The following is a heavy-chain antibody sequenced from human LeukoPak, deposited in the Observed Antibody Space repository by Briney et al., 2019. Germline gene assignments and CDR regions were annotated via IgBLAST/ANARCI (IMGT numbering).Heavy chain of an antibody. Sequence: SETLSLTCTVSGYSISSGYYWGWIRQPPGKGLEWIGSIYHSGSTYYNPSLKSRVTISVDTSKNQFSLKLSSVTAADTAVYYCAREGGPATMVRGVMVDYYYGMDVWGQGTTVTVSS. J-gene: IGHJ6*02. CDR3: AREGGPATMVRGVMVDYYYGMDV. V-gene: IGHV4-38-2*02. CDR1: GYSISSGYY. D-gene: IGHD3-10*01. CDR2: IYHSGST.